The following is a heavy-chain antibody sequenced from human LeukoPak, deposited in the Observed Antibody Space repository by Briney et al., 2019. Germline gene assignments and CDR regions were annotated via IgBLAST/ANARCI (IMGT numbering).Heavy chain of an antibody. CDR1: GFTVSSNY. D-gene: IGHD3-22*01. V-gene: IGHV3-66*01. J-gene: IGHJ4*02. Sequence: GGSLRLSCAASGFTVSSNYMSSVRQAPGRGLGWVSVIYSGGSTYYADSVKGRFTISRDNSNNTLYLPMNSLRAEDTAVYYCARDSDYDSSGYYYEPFDYWGQGTLVTVSS. CDR2: IYSGGST. CDR3: ARDSDYDSSGYYYEPFDY.